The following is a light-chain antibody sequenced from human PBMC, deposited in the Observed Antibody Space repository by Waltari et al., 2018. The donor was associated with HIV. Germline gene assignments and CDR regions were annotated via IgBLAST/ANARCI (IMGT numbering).Light chain of an antibody. CDR1: QSISNW. J-gene: IGKJ1*01. CDR2: KAS. Sequence: DIQMTQSLSTLYASIGDRATITCRASQSISNWLAWYQQKPGKAPNLLIYKASTLEGGVPSRFSGSGSGTEFTLTINSLQPDDFATYFCQQYYLYPWTFGQGAKVEI. V-gene: IGKV1-5*03. CDR3: QQYYLYPWT.